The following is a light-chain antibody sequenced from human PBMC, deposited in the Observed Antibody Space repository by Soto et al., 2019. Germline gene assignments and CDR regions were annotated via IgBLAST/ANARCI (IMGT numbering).Light chain of an antibody. CDR1: QSVSSN. J-gene: IGKJ5*01. CDR3: QQYNNWPPIT. CDR2: GAS. V-gene: IGKV3-15*01. Sequence: EIVMTQSPATLSVSPGGRATLSCRASQSVSSNLAWYQQKPGQAPRLLIYGASTRATGIPARFSGSGSGTEFTLTISGLQSEDFSVYYCQQYNNWPPITFGQGTRLEIK.